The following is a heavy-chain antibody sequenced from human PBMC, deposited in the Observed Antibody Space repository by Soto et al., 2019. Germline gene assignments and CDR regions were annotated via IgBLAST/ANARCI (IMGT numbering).Heavy chain of an antibody. CDR2: IWYDGSNK. J-gene: IGHJ6*02. CDR1: GFTFSSYG. D-gene: IGHD3-10*01. V-gene: IGHV3-33*01. Sequence: ESGGGVVQPGRSLRLSCAASGFTFSSYGMHWVRQAPGKGLEWVAVIWYDGSNKYYADSVKGRFTISRDNSKNTLYLQMNSLRAEDTAVYYCARGSGTSELYGMDVWGQGTAVTVSS. CDR3: ARGSGTSELYGMDV.